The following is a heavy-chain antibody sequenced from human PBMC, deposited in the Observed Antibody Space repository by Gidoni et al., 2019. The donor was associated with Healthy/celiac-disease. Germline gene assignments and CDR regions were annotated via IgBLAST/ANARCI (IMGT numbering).Heavy chain of an antibody. D-gene: IGHD4-17*01. CDR2: IIPIFGTA. V-gene: IGHV1-69*01. CDR3: ARESLRRVNGDYETGPFDY. Sequence: QVQLVQSGAEVKKPGSSVKVSCKASGGTFSSYAISWVRQAPGQGLEWMGGIIPIFGTANYAQKFQTRVTITADESTSTAYMELSSLRSEDTAVYYCARESLRRVNGDYETGPFDYWGQGTLVTVSS. CDR1: GGTFSSYA. J-gene: IGHJ4*02.